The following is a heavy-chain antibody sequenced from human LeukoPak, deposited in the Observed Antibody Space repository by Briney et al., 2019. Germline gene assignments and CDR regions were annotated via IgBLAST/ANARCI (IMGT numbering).Heavy chain of an antibody. J-gene: IGHJ4*02. CDR2: ISSNGGST. CDR1: GFTFSDYA. CDR3: ARASGWFLYYFDY. V-gene: IGHV3-64*01. D-gene: IGHD6-19*01. Sequence: GGSLRLSCAASGFTFSDYAMHWVRQAPGKGLEYVSAISSNGGSTYYGNSVKGGFTISRDNSKNTLYLQMGSLRAEDMAVYYCARASGWFLYYFDYWGQGTLVTVSS.